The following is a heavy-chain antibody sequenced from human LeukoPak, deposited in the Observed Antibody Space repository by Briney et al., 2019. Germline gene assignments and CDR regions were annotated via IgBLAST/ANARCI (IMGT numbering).Heavy chain of an antibody. CDR2: INWNGGST. J-gene: IGHJ4*02. D-gene: IGHD3-10*01. V-gene: IGHV3-20*04. CDR3: ARVTIWFGDDY. CDR1: GFTFDDYG. Sequence: GGSLRLSCAASGFTFDDYGMSWVRQAPGKGLEWVSGINWNGGSTGYAESVKGRFTISRDNAKNSLSLQMNSLRAEDTALYYCARVTIWFGDDYWGQGTLVTVSS.